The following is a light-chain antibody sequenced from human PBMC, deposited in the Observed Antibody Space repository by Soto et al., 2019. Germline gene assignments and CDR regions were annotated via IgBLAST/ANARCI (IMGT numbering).Light chain of an antibody. J-gene: IGKJ2*01. CDR3: QQYNNWPYT. Sequence: EIVMTQSPATLSVSPGERAALSCRASQSVSSNFAWYQQKPGQAPRLLIYGASTRATGIPARFSSSGSGTEFILTISSLQSGDFAVYYCQQYNNWPYTFGQGTKLEIK. CDR1: QSVSSN. V-gene: IGKV3-15*01. CDR2: GAS.